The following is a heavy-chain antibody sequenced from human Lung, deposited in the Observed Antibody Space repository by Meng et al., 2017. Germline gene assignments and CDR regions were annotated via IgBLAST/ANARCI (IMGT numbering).Heavy chain of an antibody. CDR1: GYTFPDYW. V-gene: IGHV1-2*06. J-gene: IGHJ4*02. CDR2: INPKSGDT. CDR3: ARDEDISAAGKLFGDY. D-gene: IGHD6-13*01. Sequence: QGQLGPVGVELTKPGASVKVSCKASGYTFPDYWLHWVRRAPGQGLGWMGRINPKSGDTHYAQRFQGRVTMTGDTSISTAYMELSGLRSDDTAMYYCARDEDISAAGKLFGDYWGQGTLVTVSS.